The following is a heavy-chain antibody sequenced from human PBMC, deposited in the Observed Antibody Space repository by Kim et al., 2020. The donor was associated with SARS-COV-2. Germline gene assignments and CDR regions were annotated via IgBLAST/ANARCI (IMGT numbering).Heavy chain of an antibody. D-gene: IGHD3-10*01. J-gene: IGHJ6*02. Sequence: ASVKVSCKASGYIFTRHAIHWVRQAPGQRFEWMGWINPENGFTKYSPDYQGRVTIKTDTPASTAYMDLSSLTFEDTAVYYCARGLTPSGSYYVDYYYYGMDVWGQGTAVTVS. CDR1: GYIFTRHA. CDR2: INPENGFT. V-gene: IGHV1-3*01. CDR3: ARGLTPSGSYYVDYYYYGMDV.